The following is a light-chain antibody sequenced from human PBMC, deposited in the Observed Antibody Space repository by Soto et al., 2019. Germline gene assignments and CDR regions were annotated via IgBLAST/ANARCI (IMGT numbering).Light chain of an antibody. V-gene: IGKV1-27*01. CDR2: AAS. J-gene: IGKJ1*01. CDR1: LGISNY. Sequence: DVQMTQSPSSLSASVGDRVTIACRASLGISNYLAWYQQKPGKVPKLLLFAASTLQSGVPSRFSGSGSGTDFTLTISSLQPEDVATYYCQKYNFAPPTFGQGTKVEIK. CDR3: QKYNFAPPT.